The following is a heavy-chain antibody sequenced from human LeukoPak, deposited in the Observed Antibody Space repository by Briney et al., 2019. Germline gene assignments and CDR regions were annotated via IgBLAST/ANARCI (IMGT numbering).Heavy chain of an antibody. J-gene: IGHJ4*02. CDR1: GFSITDHY. D-gene: IGHD4-17*01. Sequence: GGSLRLSCAASGFSITDHYMDWVRQAPGKGLEWVGRTRNKPNGYTTDYGTSVKGRFTVSRDDSENSLYLRMNSLKTEDTAVYYCTRVRHGDYFDYWGQGTLVTVSS. CDR2: TRNKPNGYTT. V-gene: IGHV3-72*01. CDR3: TRVRHGDYFDY.